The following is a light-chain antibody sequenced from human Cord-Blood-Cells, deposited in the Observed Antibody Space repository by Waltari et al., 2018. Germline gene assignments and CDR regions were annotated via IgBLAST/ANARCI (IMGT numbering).Light chain of an antibody. Sequence: EIVMTQSPATLSVSPGERATLSCRASQSVSSNLAWYQQKPGQAPRLLIYGASTRATGIPARCRGSGSGTEFTLTISSLQSEDFAVYYCQQYNNWLTFGGGTKVEIK. V-gene: IGKV3-15*01. CDR3: QQYNNWLT. CDR2: GAS. CDR1: QSVSSN. J-gene: IGKJ4*01.